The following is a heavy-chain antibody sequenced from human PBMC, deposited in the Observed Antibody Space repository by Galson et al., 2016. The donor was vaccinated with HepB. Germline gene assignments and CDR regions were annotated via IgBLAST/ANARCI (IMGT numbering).Heavy chain of an antibody. CDR2: IDPRDSDT. J-gene: IGHJ5*02. Sequence: QSGAEVKKPGESLKISCQASGYDFPSYWLGWVRQMPGKGLEWMGIIDPRDSDTKYSPSFQGQVTMSVDKSTNTAYLQWSSLKASDTGIYYCARSTSGGIMYRYCDPCGQGTLVTVSS. D-gene: IGHD2-15*01. CDR1: GYDFPSYW. V-gene: IGHV5-51*01. CDR3: ARSTSGGIMYRYCDP.